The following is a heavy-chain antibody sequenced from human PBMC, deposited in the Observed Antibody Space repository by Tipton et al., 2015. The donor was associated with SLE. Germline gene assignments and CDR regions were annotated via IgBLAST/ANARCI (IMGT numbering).Heavy chain of an antibody. D-gene: IGHD6-13*01. V-gene: IGHV4-4*02. CDR2: NYHSGST. J-gene: IGHJ6*02. Sequence: TLSLTCAVSGGSISSSNWWSWVRQSPGKGLEWIGENYHSGSTNYNPSLKSRVTISGDKSKNQISLKAISVTAADTAVYYCARASWYSGYYGMDFWGQGTTVTVSS. CDR3: ARASWYSGYYGMDF. CDR1: GGSISSSNW.